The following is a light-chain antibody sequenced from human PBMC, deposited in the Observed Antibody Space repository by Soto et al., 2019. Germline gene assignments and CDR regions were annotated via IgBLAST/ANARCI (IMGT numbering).Light chain of an antibody. V-gene: IGLV1-47*01. J-gene: IGLJ2*01. Sequence: QSVLTQPPSASGTPGQRVTISCSGSSSNIGSNYVYWYQQLPGTAPKLLIYRNNQRPSGVPDRFSGSKSGTSASLAISGLXXXXXXXXYCAAWDDSLSGRVFGGGTKLTVL. CDR1: SSNIGSNY. CDR3: AAWDDSLSGRV. CDR2: RNN.